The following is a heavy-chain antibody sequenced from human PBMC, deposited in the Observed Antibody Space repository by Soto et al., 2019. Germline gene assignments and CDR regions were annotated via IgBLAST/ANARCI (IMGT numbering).Heavy chain of an antibody. CDR1: GYTFTNYG. J-gene: IGHJ6*02. Sequence: ASVKVSCKASGYTFTNYGITWVRQAPGRGLEWMGWINPNSGGTNYAQKFQGWVTMTRDTSISTAYMELSRLRSDDTAVYYCARVGEAARPGYYYYGMDVWGQGTTVTVSS. CDR2: INPNSGGT. V-gene: IGHV1-2*04. D-gene: IGHD6-6*01. CDR3: ARVGEAARPGYYYYGMDV.